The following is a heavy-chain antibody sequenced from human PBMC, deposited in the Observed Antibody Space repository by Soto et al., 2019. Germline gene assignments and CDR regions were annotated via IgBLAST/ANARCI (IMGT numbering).Heavy chain of an antibody. CDR1: GGTFSSYA. D-gene: IGHD5-18*01. Sequence: QVQLVQSGAEVKKPGSSVKVSCKASGGTFSSYAISWVRQAPGQGLEWMGGIIPIFGTANHAQKFQGRVTITADESTSXADLELSSRRSEDTAVYYCARSSEDTSMVASGMHVWGQGPTATVSS. CDR2: IIPIFGTA. V-gene: IGHV1-69*12. CDR3: ARSSEDTSMVASGMHV. J-gene: IGHJ6*02.